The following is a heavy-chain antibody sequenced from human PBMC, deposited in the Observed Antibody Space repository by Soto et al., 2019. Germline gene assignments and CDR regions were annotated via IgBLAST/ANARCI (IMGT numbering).Heavy chain of an antibody. Sequence: GGSLRLSCTASGFTFGDYAMSWVRQAPGKGLEWVGLIRSKAYGGTTEYAASVKGRFTISRDDSKSIAYLQMNSLKTEDTAVYYCTHSGGSGPYYYYYGMDVWGQGTTVPVS. CDR1: GFTFGDYA. V-gene: IGHV3-49*04. CDR3: THSGGSGPYYYYYGMDV. J-gene: IGHJ6*02. CDR2: IRSKAYGGTT. D-gene: IGHD2-15*01.